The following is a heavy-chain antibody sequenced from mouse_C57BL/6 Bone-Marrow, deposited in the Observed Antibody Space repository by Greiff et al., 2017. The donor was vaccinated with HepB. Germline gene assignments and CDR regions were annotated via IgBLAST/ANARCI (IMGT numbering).Heavy chain of an antibody. CDR3: ARRAGDYGSSSLWYFDV. V-gene: IGHV8-12*01. J-gene: IGHJ1*03. CDR2: IYWDDDK. D-gene: IGHD1-1*01. CDR1: GFSLSTSGMG. Sequence: QVTLKESGPGILQSSQTLSLTCSFSGFSLSTSGMGVSWIRQPSGKGLEWLAHIYWDDDKRYNPSLKSRLTISKDTSRNQVFLKITSVDTADTATYYCARRAGDYGSSSLWYFDVWGTGTTVTVSS.